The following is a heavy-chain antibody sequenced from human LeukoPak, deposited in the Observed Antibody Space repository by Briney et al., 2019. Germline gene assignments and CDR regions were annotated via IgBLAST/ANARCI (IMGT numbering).Heavy chain of an antibody. CDR2: IYYSGST. CDR1: GGSFSSGGFS. V-gene: IGHV4-30-2*01. Sequence: SETLPLTCAVSGGSFSSGGFSWSWIRQPPGKGLEWIGYIYYSGSTYYNPFLKSRVTISVDRSKNQFSLKLSSVTAADTAVYYCALDGGDAGYWGQGTLVTVSS. D-gene: IGHD2-21*02. J-gene: IGHJ4*02. CDR3: ALDGGDAGY.